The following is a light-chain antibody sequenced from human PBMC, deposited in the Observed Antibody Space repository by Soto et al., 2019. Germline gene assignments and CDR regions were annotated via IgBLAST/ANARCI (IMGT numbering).Light chain of an antibody. V-gene: IGLV2-14*03. CDR2: HVS. J-gene: IGLJ1*01. CDR1: SSDVGSYSY. Sequence: QSALTQPASVSGSPGQSITISCTGTSSDVGSYSYVSWYQHHPGKAPKLMIYHVSNRPSGVSNRFSGSKSGNTASLTISGLQAEDEADYYCSSYTDSSPFVFGTGTKVTVL. CDR3: SSYTDSSPFV.